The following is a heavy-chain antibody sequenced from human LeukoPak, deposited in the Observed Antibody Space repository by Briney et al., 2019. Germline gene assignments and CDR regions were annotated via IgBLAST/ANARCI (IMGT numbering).Heavy chain of an antibody. J-gene: IGHJ5*02. CDR3: AKDLSSSSGRWFDP. CDR2: ISGSGDNT. D-gene: IGHD6-6*01. CDR1: GFTFSSYA. V-gene: IGHV3-23*01. Sequence: GGSLRLSCAASGFTFSSYAMSWVRQTPGKGLEWVSAISGSGDNTYYANSVKGRFAISRDNSKNTLNLQMNSLRAEDTAVYYCAKDLSSSSGRWFDPWGQGTPVTVSS.